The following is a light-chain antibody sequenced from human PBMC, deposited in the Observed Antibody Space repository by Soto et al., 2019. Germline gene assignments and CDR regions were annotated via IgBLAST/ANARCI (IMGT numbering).Light chain of an antibody. CDR3: YQTYSAPLT. Sequence: DIQMTQSPFSLPASVGDRVNITCRASQSISNYLNWYQQKPGRAPSLLIHGAASLQGGVPSRFSGSGSGTDFTLTISGLQPEDFTPYYCYQTYSAPLTFGGGTKVEI. J-gene: IGKJ4*01. CDR1: QSISNY. V-gene: IGKV1-39*01. CDR2: GAA.